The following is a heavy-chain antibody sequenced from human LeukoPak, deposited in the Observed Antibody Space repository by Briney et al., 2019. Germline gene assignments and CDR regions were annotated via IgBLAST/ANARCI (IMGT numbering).Heavy chain of an antibody. CDR2: INHSGST. CDR1: GGSFSGYY. J-gene: IGHJ4*02. CDR3: ARAIRRYSGHDY. V-gene: IGHV4-34*01. Sequence: SETLSLTCAVYGGSFSGYYWSWIRQPPGKGLEWIGEINHSGSTNYNPSLKSRVTISVDTSKNQFSLKLSSVTAADTAVYYCARAIRRYSGHDYWGQGTLVTVSS. D-gene: IGHD5-12*01.